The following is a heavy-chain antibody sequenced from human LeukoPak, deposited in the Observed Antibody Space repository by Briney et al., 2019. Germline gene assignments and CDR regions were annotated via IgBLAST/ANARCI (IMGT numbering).Heavy chain of an antibody. CDR2: IYYSGST. Sequence: PSETLSLTCTVSGGSISSGGYYWSWIRQHPGKGLEWIGYIYYSGSTYYNPSLKSRVTISVDTSKNQFSLKLSSVTAADTAGYYGARDWGGGYDFDYWGKGPLVTVSS. CDR1: GGSISSGGYY. J-gene: IGHJ4*02. D-gene: IGHD5-12*01. CDR3: ARDWGGGYDFDY. V-gene: IGHV4-31*03.